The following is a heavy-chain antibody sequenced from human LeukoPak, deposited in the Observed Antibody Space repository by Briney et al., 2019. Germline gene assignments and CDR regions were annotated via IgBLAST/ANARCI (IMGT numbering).Heavy chain of an antibody. CDR3: ARHVYSYDYNWFDP. CDR2: IFPSGST. D-gene: IGHD5-18*01. Sequence: PSETLSLTCSVSGGSLSSGSDYWSWIRQPAGKGLEWIGCIFPSGSTNYNPSLKSRVTISVDKSKNQFSLKLSSVTAADTAVYYCARHVYSYDYNWFDPWGQGTLVTVSS. CDR1: GGSLSSGSDY. J-gene: IGHJ5*02. V-gene: IGHV4-61*02.